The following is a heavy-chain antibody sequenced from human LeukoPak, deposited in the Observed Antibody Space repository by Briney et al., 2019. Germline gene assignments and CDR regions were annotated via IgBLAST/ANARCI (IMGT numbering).Heavy chain of an antibody. CDR2: IYYSGST. J-gene: IGHJ4*02. Sequence: TSETLSLACTVSGGSVSSSNYYWSWIRQPPGKGLEWIGYIYYSGSTIYNPSLKSRVTISVDTSKNQFSLKLSSVTAADTAVYYCARGFGYSFGYIGYWGQGTLVTVSS. CDR1: GGSVSSSNYY. V-gene: IGHV4-61*01. D-gene: IGHD5-18*01. CDR3: ARGFGYSFGYIGY.